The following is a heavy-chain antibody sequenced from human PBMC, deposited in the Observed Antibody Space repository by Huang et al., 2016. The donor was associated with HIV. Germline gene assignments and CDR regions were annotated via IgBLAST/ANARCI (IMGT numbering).Heavy chain of an antibody. Sequence: QVHLVQTGAEVKKPGASVKVSCKASGYTFTNYYINWVRQAPGRVLEWMGWMNPNTGNTGFAQSFQGRVTMTRKTSITTAYMELTSLTSEDTAVYYCARSAYGDLDYWGLGTLVIVSS. J-gene: IGHJ4*02. V-gene: IGHV1-8*02. D-gene: IGHD4-17*01. CDR1: GYTFTNYY. CDR3: ARSAYGDLDY. CDR2: MNPNTGNT.